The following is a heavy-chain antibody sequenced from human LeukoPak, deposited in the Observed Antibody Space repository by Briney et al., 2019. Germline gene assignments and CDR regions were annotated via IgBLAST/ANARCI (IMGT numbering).Heavy chain of an antibody. CDR1: GGSISSYY. V-gene: IGHV4-59*01. CDR2: IYYSGST. D-gene: IGHD3-3*01. J-gene: IGHJ4*02. CDR3: ARARDLGWGTVDYFDY. Sequence: PSETLSLTCTVSGGSISSYYWSWIRQPPGKGLEWIGYIYYSGSTNYNPSLKSRVTISVDTSKNQFPLKLGSVTAADTAVYYCARARDLGWGTVDYFDYWGQGTLVTVSS.